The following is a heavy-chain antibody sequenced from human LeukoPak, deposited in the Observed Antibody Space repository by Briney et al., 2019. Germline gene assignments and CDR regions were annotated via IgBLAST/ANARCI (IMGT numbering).Heavy chain of an antibody. V-gene: IGHV4-59*08. CDR2: IYYSGST. D-gene: IGHD2-15*01. CDR3: ARHGRGRYCSGSSCYKNSEDWFDP. J-gene: IGHJ5*02. CDR1: GGSISSYY. Sequence: PSETLSLTCTVSGGSISSYYWSWIRQPPGKGLEWIGYIYYSGSTNYNPSLKSRVTISVDTSKNQFSLKLSSVTAADTAVYYCARHGRGRYCSGSSCYKNSEDWFDPWGQGTLVIVSS.